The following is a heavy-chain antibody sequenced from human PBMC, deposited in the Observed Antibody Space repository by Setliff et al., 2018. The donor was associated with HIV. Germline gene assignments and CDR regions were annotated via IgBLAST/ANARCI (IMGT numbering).Heavy chain of an antibody. CDR1: GFTFSSYG. D-gene: IGHD5-12*01. CDR3: ARARYSGYDWGGFYFDY. J-gene: IGHJ4*02. CDR2: ISYDGSNE. Sequence: PGGSLRLSCAASGFTFSSYGMHWVRQAPGKGLEWVAVISYDGSNEYYADSVKGRFTISRDNSKNTLYLQMKSLRAEDTAVYYCARARYSGYDWGGFYFDYWGQGTLVTVSS. V-gene: IGHV3-30*03.